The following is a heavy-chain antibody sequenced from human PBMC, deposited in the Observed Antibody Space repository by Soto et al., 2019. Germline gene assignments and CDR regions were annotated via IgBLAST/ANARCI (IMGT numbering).Heavy chain of an antibody. CDR2: IYYSGST. CDR1: GGSISSSSYY. Sequence: QLQLQESGPGLVKPSETLSLTCTVSGGSISSSSYYWGWIRQPPGKGLEWIGSIYYSGSTYYNPSLKSRVTISLDTSKNQFSLKLSSVTAADTAVYYCASSAPEYGDYLSELAFDIWGQGTMVTVSS. CDR3: ASSAPEYGDYLSELAFDI. V-gene: IGHV4-39*01. D-gene: IGHD4-17*01. J-gene: IGHJ3*02.